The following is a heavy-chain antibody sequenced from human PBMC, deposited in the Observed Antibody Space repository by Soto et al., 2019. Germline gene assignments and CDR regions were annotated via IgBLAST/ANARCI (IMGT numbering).Heavy chain of an antibody. CDR2: ISSSGSTI. V-gene: IGHV3-11*01. D-gene: IGHD2-2*01. J-gene: IGHJ6*02. CDR1: GFTFSDYY. Sequence: PGGSLRLSCAASGFTFSDYYMSWIRQAPGKGLEWVSYISSSGSTIYYADSVKGRFTISRDNAKNSLYLQMNSLRAEDTAVYYCARPDIVVVPAAIGYYGMDVWGQGTTVTVSS. CDR3: ARPDIVVVPAAIGYYGMDV.